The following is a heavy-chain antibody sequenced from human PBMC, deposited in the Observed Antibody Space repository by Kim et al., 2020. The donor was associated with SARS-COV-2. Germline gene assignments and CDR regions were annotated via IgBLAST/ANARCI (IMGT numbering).Heavy chain of an antibody. CDR1: GFTVSSNY. J-gene: IGHJ4*02. CDR3: ARYYAGPAAMLLGFDY. CDR2: IYSGGST. V-gene: IGHV3-66*01. Sequence: GGSLRLSCAASGFTVSSNYMSWVRQAPGKGLEWVSVIYSGGSTYYADSVKGRFTISRDNSKNTLYLQMNSLRAEDTAVYYCARYYAGPAAMLLGFDYWGQGTLVTVSS. D-gene: IGHD2-2*01.